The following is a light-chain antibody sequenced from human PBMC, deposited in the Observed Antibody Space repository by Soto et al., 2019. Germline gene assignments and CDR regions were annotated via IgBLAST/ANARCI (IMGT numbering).Light chain of an antibody. V-gene: IGKV3-11*01. CDR1: QSVSSY. CDR2: DAS. Sequence: EIVLTQSTATLSLSPGARATLSCRASQSVSSYLAWYQQKPGQAPRLLIYDASNRATGIPARFSGSGSGTDFTLTISSLEPEDFAVYYCQQRSNWPITFGQGTRLEI. J-gene: IGKJ5*01. CDR3: QQRSNWPIT.